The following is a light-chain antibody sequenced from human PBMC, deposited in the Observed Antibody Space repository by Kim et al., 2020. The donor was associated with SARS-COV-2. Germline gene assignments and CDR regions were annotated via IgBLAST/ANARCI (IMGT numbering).Light chain of an antibody. J-gene: IGLJ3*02. CDR1: RSGIRQNY. CDR3: ATWDSILQSMV. CDR2: ANH. V-gene: IGLV1-51*01. Sequence: GTEVTISCSGRRSGIRQNYVSWYHQRPGAAPILLIYANHERHSGIPDRFSGSNSGTSATLRITGLQTGDEADYYCATWDSILQSMVFGGGTQLTVL.